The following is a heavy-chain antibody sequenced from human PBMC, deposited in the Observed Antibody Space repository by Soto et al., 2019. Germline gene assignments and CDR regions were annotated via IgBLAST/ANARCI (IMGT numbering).Heavy chain of an antibody. D-gene: IGHD2-15*01. CDR3: ARLAEYCNGIKCYSNFDF. Sequence: ASVKVSCKVSGYTLTELSMHWVRQAPGRGLVWMGWMNPSSGETGSAQNFQGRVTMTRDISTRTFFMQLTSLRSEDTAIYYCARLAEYCNGIKCYSNFDFWGRGTQVTVSS. V-gene: IGHV1-8*01. J-gene: IGHJ4*01. CDR1: GYTLTELS. CDR2: MNPSSGET.